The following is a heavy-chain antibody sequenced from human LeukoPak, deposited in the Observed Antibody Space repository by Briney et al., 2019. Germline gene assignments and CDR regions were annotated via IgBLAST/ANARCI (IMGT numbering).Heavy chain of an antibody. CDR1: GGAFRGFH. CDR2: INHWGSS. CDR3: ARGRGYCNSVTCFLKYGLDV. J-gene: IGHJ6*02. Sequence: KASETLSLTCAVYGGAFRGFHWTWIRQPPGKGLEWIGEINHWGSSSYIPSLTNRVTISVETSKNQFSLQLTSVTAADTAVYYCARGRGYCNSVTCFLKYGLDVWGQGTTVTVSS. V-gene: IGHV4-34*01. D-gene: IGHD2/OR15-2a*01.